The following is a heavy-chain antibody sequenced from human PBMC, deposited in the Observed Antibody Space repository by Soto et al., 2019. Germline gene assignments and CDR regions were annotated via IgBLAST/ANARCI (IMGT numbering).Heavy chain of an antibody. J-gene: IGHJ5*01. D-gene: IGHD2-2*01. CDR1: GYNFNNYW. CDR3: ARQHAYWRTSSCFARNWLDS. V-gene: IGHV5-51*01. CDR2: IYPGDSET. Sequence: PGESLKISCKGSGYNFNNYWIAWVRQMPGKGLEWLGIIYPGDSETTYSPSFQGQVTISVDKSISTAYLLWGSLKASDTAIYYCARQHAYWRTSSCFARNWLDSWGQGTLVTVSS.